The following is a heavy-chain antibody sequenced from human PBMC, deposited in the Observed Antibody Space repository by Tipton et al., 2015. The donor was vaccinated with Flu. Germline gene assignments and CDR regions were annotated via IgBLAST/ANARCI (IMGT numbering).Heavy chain of an antibody. CDR3: ARHSGWFDP. D-gene: IGHD1-26*01. J-gene: IGHJ5*02. V-gene: IGHV4-38-2*02. CDR1: GSSIRSSNYF. CDR2: IFHSGNP. Sequence: TLSLTCSVSGSSIRSSNYFWGWIRQPPGKGLEWIGNIFHSGNPYHNPSLKSRVSISVDTSKNHFSLKLTAVTAADTAVYYCARHSGWFDPWGQGTLVTVSA.